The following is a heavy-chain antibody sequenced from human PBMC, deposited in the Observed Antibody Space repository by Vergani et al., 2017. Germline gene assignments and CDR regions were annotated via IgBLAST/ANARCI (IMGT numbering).Heavy chain of an antibody. CDR1: GGSISSGSYY. D-gene: IGHD3-3*02. V-gene: IGHV4-61*02. J-gene: IGHJ6*02. Sequence: QVQLQESGPGLVKPSQTLSLTCTVSGGSISSGSYYWSWIRQPAGKGLEWIGRIYTSGSTNYNPSLKSRVTISVDTSKNQFSLKLSSVTAADTAVYYCARVSGHYYYYGMDVWGQGTTVTVS. CDR3: ARVSGHYYYYGMDV. CDR2: IYTSGST.